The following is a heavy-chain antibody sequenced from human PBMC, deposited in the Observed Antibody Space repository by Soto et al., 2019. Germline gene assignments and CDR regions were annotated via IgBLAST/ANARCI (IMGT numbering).Heavy chain of an antibody. Sequence: EVQLVESGGGLVQPGGSVRLSCAASGFTFSGSWMHWVRQAPGKGLVWVSRINGDGSGTSYADFVKGRFTISRDDAKNTLFLQMNGLRAEDTAVYYCARGIFGSGTANDYWGQGTLVTVSS. CDR2: INGDGSGT. V-gene: IGHV3-74*01. CDR1: GFTFSGSW. CDR3: ARGIFGSGTANDY. D-gene: IGHD3-10*01. J-gene: IGHJ4*02.